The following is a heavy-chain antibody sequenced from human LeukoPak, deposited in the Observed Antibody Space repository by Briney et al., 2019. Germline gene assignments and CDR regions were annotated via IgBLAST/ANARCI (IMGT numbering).Heavy chain of an antibody. Sequence: SVKVSFKASGGTFSSSAISWVRQAPGQSLEWMGGIIPISGTTNYAQKFQGRVTIIADESTSTAYMELSSLRSEDTAVHYCARDRKWELGNWSDPWGQGTLVTVSS. J-gene: IGHJ5*02. CDR3: ARDRKWELGNWSDP. D-gene: IGHD1-26*01. CDR1: GGTFSSSA. CDR2: IIPISGTT. V-gene: IGHV1-69*13.